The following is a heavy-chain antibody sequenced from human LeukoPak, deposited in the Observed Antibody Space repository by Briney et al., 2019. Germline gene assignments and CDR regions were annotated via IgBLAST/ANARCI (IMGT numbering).Heavy chain of an antibody. Sequence: GASVKVSCKASGYTFTSYDFNWVRQATGQRPEWMGWMSPNSGDTGYAQKFQGRVTITRDTSASTAYMELSSLRSEDTAVYYCARAHITMIVEGQFDYWGQGTLVTVSS. D-gene: IGHD3-22*01. CDR1: GYTFTSYD. V-gene: IGHV1-8*01. CDR3: ARAHITMIVEGQFDY. J-gene: IGHJ4*02. CDR2: MSPNSGDT.